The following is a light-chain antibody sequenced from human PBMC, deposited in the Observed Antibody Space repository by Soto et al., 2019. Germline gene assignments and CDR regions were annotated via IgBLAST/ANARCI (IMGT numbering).Light chain of an antibody. CDR3: QQYNTY. CDR1: QSIGGW. V-gene: IGKV1-5*03. CDR2: QAS. J-gene: IGKJ4*01. Sequence: DIQMTQSPSTLSASVGDSVTITCRASQSIGGWLAWYQQKPGKAPKLLIYQASRLETGVPSRFSGSGSGTEFTLAIGGLQRDDVGTYYCQQYNTYFGGGTKVEIK.